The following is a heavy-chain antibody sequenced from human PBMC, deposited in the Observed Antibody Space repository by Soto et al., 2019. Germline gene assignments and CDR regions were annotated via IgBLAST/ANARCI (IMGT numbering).Heavy chain of an antibody. CDR1: GGSFSGYY. D-gene: IGHD2-15*01. Sequence: SETLSLTCAVYGGSFSGYYWSWIRQPPGKGLEWIGEINHSGSTNYNPSLKRRVTISVDTSKNQFSLKLSSVTAADTAVYYCARGVAKYCSGGSCYPHYYYMDVWGKGTTVTVSS. CDR3: ARGVAKYCSGGSCYPHYYYMDV. V-gene: IGHV4-34*01. CDR2: INHSGST. J-gene: IGHJ6*03.